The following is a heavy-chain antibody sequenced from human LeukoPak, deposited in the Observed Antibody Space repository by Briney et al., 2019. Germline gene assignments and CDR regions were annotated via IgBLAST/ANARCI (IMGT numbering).Heavy chain of an antibody. D-gene: IGHD2-8*01. Sequence: KPSETLSLTCTVSGGSISSSSYYWGWIRQPPGKGLEWIGSIYYSGSTYYNPSLKSRVTISVDTSKNQFSLKLSSVTAADTAVYYCAREGVNGVCYVTWGQGTLVTVSS. V-gene: IGHV4-39*07. CDR2: IYYSGST. CDR3: AREGVNGVCYVT. CDR1: GGSISSSSYY. J-gene: IGHJ5*02.